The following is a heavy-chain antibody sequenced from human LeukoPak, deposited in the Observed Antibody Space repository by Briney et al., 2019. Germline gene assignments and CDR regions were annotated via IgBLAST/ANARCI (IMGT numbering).Heavy chain of an antibody. J-gene: IGHJ4*02. CDR2: VHYSGTT. D-gene: IGHD1-26*01. V-gene: IGHV4-59*01. CDR1: GGTISGYY. CDR3: ARGGRSGSYAYYFDY. Sequence: ASETLSLTCTVSGGTISGYYWSWIRQPPGQGLEWIGNVHYSGTTNYSPSLKSRVTISVDSSKKQFSLKLTSVTAADTAVYYCARGGRSGSYAYYFDYWGVGSLVTVSS.